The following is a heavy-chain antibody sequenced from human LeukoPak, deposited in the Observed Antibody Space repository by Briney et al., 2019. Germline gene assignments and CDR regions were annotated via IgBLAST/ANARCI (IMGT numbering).Heavy chain of an antibody. CDR3: AREVLIVVEPAANTVDY. V-gene: IGHV3-21*01. D-gene: IGHD2-15*01. CDR1: GFTFRDYT. CDR2: IDKSGTYI. Sequence: GGSLRLSCAATGFTFRDYTMNWVRQAPGKGLEWVSAIDKSGTYIKHADSVKGRFTVSRDNAKNSVFLQMNSLRVEDTAVYFCAREVLIVVEPAANTVDYWGQGTRVTVSS. J-gene: IGHJ4*02.